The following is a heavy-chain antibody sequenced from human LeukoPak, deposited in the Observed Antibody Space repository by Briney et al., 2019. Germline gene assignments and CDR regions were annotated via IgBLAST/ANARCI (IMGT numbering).Heavy chain of an antibody. CDR3: SRDYGSGNYGSNTYMDV. D-gene: IGHD3-10*01. CDR1: GYSITSGYY. CDR2: IYHTGST. V-gene: IGHV4-38-2*02. J-gene: IGHJ6*03. Sequence: PSETLSLTCTVSGYSITSGYYWGWVRQPPGKGLEWIGSIYHTGSTYYNPSLKSRVTISVDTSKNQFSLKLNSVTAADTAVYYCSRDYGSGNYGSNTYMDVWGKGTTVTVSS.